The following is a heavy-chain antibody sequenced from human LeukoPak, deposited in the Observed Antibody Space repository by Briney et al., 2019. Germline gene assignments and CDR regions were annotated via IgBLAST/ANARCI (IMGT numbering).Heavy chain of an antibody. CDR3: ASRRGYFDWLPLDY. CDR1: GYTFTSYD. Sequence: ASVKVSCKASGYTFTSYDINWVRPATGQGLEWMGWMNPNSGNTGYAQKFQGRVTMTRNTSISTAYMELSSLRSEDTAVYYCASRRGYFDWLPLDYWGQGTLVTVSS. CDR2: MNPNSGNT. D-gene: IGHD3-9*01. V-gene: IGHV1-8*02. J-gene: IGHJ4*02.